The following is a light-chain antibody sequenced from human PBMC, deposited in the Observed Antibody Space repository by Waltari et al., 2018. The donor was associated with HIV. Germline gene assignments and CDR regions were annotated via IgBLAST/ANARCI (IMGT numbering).Light chain of an antibody. J-gene: IGLJ2*01. CDR1: SSDIGYYNY. CDR2: DVS. Sequence: QSALTQPASVSGSPGQSVTISCTGTSSDIGYYNYVSWYQQHPGRAPKFMIHDVSNRPSGVSSRFSGSKSGNTASLTISGLQADDEADYSCSSYTTSSTLVFGGGTKLTVL. V-gene: IGLV2-14*03. CDR3: SSYTTSSTLV.